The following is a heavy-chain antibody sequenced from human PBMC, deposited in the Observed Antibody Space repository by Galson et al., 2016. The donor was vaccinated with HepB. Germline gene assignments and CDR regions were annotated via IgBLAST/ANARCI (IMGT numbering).Heavy chain of an antibody. V-gene: IGHV4-4*02. CDR2: VYHTGDT. CDR3: ARGGDSHCLDH. Sequence: SETLSLTCAVSGGSITTTNWWNWVRQTPGKGLEWIGRVYHTGDTNYNPSLKSRVTLSVDKWKNQFSLKVISVTAADSAIYYCARGGDSHCLDHWGQGTLVAISS. D-gene: IGHD4-11*01. CDR1: GGSITTTNW. J-gene: IGHJ4*02.